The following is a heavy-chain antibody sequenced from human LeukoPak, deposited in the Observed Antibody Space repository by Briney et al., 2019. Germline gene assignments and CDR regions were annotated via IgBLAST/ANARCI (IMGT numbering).Heavy chain of an antibody. CDR3: ARGAAHPNRYSFSYMDV. CDR1: GFSFRNYA. J-gene: IGHJ6*03. V-gene: IGHV3-23*05. Sequence: GGSLRLSCAASGFSFRNYAMYWVRQAPGKGLEWVSSINTLGTYYADSVRGRFTISRDNSMDTLYLQLSGLRADDTATYFCARGAAHPNRYSFSYMDVWGSGTTITVSS. CDR2: INTLGT. D-gene: IGHD6-6*01.